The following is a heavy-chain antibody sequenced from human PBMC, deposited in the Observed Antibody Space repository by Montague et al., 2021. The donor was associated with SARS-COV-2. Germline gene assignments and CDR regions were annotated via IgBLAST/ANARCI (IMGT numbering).Heavy chain of an antibody. CDR2: INHSGST. Sequence: SETLSLTCAVYGGSFSGYYWSWIRQPPGKGLEWIGEINHSGSTNYNPSLKSQVTISVDTSKNQFSLELSSVTAADTAVYYCARPNSGWYRYFDLWGRGTLVTVSS. J-gene: IGHJ2*01. V-gene: IGHV4-34*01. CDR3: ARPNSGWYRYFDL. CDR1: GGSFSGYY. D-gene: IGHD6-19*01.